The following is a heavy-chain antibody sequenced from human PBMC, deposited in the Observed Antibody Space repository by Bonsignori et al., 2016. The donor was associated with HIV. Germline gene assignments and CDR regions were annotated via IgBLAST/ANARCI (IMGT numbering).Heavy chain of an antibody. V-gene: IGHV3-21*01. Sequence: WIRQPPGKGLEWVSSISSSSSYIYYADSVKGRFTISRDNAKNSLYLQMNSLRAEDTAVYYCASEREGVWGQGTLVTVSS. CDR3: ASEREGV. D-gene: IGHD3-16*01. J-gene: IGHJ4*02. CDR2: ISSSSSYI.